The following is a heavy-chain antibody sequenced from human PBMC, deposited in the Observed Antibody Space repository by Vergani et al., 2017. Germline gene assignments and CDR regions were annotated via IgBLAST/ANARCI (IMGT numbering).Heavy chain of an antibody. CDR1: GGSFSGYY. V-gene: IGHV4-34*01. CDR3: ASSKGIVVVGGRWFDP. J-gene: IGHJ5*02. D-gene: IGHD2-15*01. Sequence: QVQLQQWGAGLLKPSETLSLTCAVYGGSFSGYYWSWIRQPPGKGLEWIGEINHSGSTNYNPSLKSRVTISVDTSKYQFSLKLSSVHSADTAVYYCASSKGIVVVGGRWFDPWGQGTLVTVSS. CDR2: INHSGST.